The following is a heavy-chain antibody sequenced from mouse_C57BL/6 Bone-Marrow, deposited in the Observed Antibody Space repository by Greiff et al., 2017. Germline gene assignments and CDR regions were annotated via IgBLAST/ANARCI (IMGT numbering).Heavy chain of an antibody. CDR1: GYTFTSYW. D-gene: IGHD2-3*01. CDR2: IYSSDSET. CDR3: ARSDGYPIFDY. V-gene: IGHV1-61*01. J-gene: IGHJ2*01. Sequence: QVQLQQPGAELVRPGSSVKLSCKASGYTFTSYWMDWVKQRPGQGLEWIGNIYSSDSETHYNQKFKDKATLTVDKSSSTAYMQLSSLTSEDSAVYYCARSDGYPIFDYWGQGTTLTVSS.